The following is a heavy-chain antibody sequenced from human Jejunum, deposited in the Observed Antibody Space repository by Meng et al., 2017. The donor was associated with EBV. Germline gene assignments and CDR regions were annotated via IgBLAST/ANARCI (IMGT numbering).Heavy chain of an antibody. CDR3: ARAGYHRPANDY. CDR2: ISHSGST. Sequence: QVQLQESGPGLVNPSGTRALTCAVSGELISRDWWSWLRQPPGKGLEWIGEISHSGSTAYNPSLKSRVTISLDTSKTQFSLTLTSVTAADTAVYFCARAGYHRPANDYWGQGTLVTVSS. J-gene: IGHJ4*02. CDR1: GELISRDW. D-gene: IGHD1-14*01. V-gene: IGHV4-4*02.